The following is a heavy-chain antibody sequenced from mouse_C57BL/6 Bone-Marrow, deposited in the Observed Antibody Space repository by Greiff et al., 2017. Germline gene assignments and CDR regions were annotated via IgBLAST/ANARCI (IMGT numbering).Heavy chain of an antibody. D-gene: IGHD2-5*01. Sequence: VQLQQPGAELVMPGASVKMSCKASGYTFTSYWITWVKQRPGQGLEWIGDIYPGSGSTNYNEKFKSKATLTVDTSSSTAYMQLSSLTSEDSAVYYCARPYYSNSWYFDVWGTGTTVTVSS. CDR3: ARPYYSNSWYFDV. V-gene: IGHV1-55*01. CDR1: GYTFTSYW. CDR2: IYPGSGST. J-gene: IGHJ1*03.